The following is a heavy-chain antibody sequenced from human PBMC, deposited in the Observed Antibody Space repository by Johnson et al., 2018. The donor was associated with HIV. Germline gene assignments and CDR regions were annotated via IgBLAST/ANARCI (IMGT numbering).Heavy chain of an antibody. J-gene: IGHJ3*02. Sequence: QVQLVESGGGLVQPGGSLRLSCAASGFTFSSYGMHWVRQAPGKGLEWVAVISYDGSNKYYADSVKGRFTISRDNSKNTLYLQMNSLRAEDTAVYYCAKGRDSSGFGAFDIWGQGTMVTVSS. D-gene: IGHD3-22*01. CDR2: ISYDGSNK. V-gene: IGHV3-30*18. CDR3: AKGRDSSGFGAFDI. CDR1: GFTFSSYG.